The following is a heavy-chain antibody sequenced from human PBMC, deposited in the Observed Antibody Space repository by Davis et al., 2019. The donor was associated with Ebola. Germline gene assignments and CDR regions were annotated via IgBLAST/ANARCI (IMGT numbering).Heavy chain of an antibody. CDR2: ISRGGNTK. J-gene: IGHJ6*02. CDR3: AKGVTGTYYYYGMDV. CDR1: GFTFSDYY. V-gene: IGHV3-11*01. D-gene: IGHD2-21*02. Sequence: GESLKISCAASGFTFSDYYMSWIRQAPGKGLEWISYISRGGNTKYYADSVKGRFSISRDNAKDSLYLQMSSLRAEDTAFYYCAKGVTGTYYYYGMDVWGQGTTVTVSS.